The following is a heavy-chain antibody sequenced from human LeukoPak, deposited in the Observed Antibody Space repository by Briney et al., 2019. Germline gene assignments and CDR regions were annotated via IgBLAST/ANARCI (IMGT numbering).Heavy chain of an antibody. V-gene: IGHV4-34*01. CDR1: GGSFSGYY. Sequence: SETLSLTCAVYGGSFSGYYWSWIRQPPGKGLEWIGEINHSGSTNYNPSLKSRVTISVDTSKNQFSLKLSSVTAADTAVYYCAREAKQLVVYYFDYWGQGTLVTVSS. CDR3: AREAKQLVVYYFDY. CDR2: INHSGST. D-gene: IGHD2-2*01. J-gene: IGHJ4*02.